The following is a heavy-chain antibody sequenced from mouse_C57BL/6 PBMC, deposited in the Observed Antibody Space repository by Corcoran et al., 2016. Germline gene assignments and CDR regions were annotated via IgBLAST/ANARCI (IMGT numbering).Heavy chain of an antibody. D-gene: IGHD1-1*01. CDR1: GYTFTTYG. CDR2: INTYSGVP. Sequence: QIQLVQSGPELKKPGETVKISCKASGYTFTTYGMSWVKQAPGKGLKWMGWINTYSGVPTYADDFKGRFAFSLETSASTAYLQINNLKNEDTATYFCARSKDLTTVVARNFDVWGTGTTVTVSS. CDR3: ARSKDLTTVVARNFDV. J-gene: IGHJ1*03. V-gene: IGHV9-3*01.